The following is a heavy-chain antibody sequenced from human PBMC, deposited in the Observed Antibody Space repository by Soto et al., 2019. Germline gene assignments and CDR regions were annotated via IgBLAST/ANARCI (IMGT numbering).Heavy chain of an antibody. CDR3: ARVSRALRILIPDFDY. CDR1: GFTFNSYA. D-gene: IGHD3-3*01. J-gene: IGHJ4*02. Sequence: QVHLVESGGGVVQPGTSLRLSCAASGFTFNSYAIHWVRQAPGKGLEWVAVISHDGSDKYYGDSVKGRFTISRDNSKNTLYMQMNSLRAEDTALYYCARVSRALRILIPDFDYWGQGTLVTVSS. CDR2: ISHDGSDK. V-gene: IGHV3-30-3*01.